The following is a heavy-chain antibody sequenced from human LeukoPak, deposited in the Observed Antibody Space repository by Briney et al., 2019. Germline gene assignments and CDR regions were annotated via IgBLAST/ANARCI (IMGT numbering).Heavy chain of an antibody. CDR2: INSDGSST. J-gene: IGHJ4*02. D-gene: IGHD3-10*01. CDR1: GFTFSSYW. CDR3: ARGDYYGSGSYPLVL. Sequence: GSLRLSCAASGFTFSSYWMHWVRQAPGKGLVWVSRINSDGSSTSYADSVKGRFTISRDNAKNTLYLQMNSLRAEDTAVYYRARGDYYGSGSYPLVLWGQGTLVTVSS. V-gene: IGHV3-74*01.